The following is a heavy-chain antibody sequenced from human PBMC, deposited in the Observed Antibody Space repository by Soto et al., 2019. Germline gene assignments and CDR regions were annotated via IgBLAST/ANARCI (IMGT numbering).Heavy chain of an antibody. CDR1: GGSISSYY. CDR2: IYYSGST. D-gene: IGHD6-19*01. Sequence: PSETLSLTCTVSGGSISSYYWSWIRQPPGKGLEWIGYIYYSGSTNYNPSLKSRVTISVDTSKNQFSLKLSSVTAADTAVYYCARSSGWYDRDFDYWAQGTLVTVSS. J-gene: IGHJ4*02. V-gene: IGHV4-59*01. CDR3: ARSSGWYDRDFDY.